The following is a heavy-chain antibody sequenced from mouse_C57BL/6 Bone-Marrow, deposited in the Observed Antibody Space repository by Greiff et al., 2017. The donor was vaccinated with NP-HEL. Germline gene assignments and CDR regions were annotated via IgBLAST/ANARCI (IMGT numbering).Heavy chain of an antibody. Sequence: QVQLKQPGAELVRPGSSVKLSCKASGYTFTSYWMHWVKQRPIQGLDWIGNIDPSDSETPYNQKFTDKATLTVDKSSSTAYMQLSSLTSEDCSVDYDASGVSRDGYPYYAIDYWGQGTSVTVSS. CDR3: ASGVSRDGYPYYAIDY. D-gene: IGHD2-3*01. J-gene: IGHJ4*01. CDR1: GYTFTSYW. CDR2: IDPSDSET. V-gene: IGHV1-52*01.